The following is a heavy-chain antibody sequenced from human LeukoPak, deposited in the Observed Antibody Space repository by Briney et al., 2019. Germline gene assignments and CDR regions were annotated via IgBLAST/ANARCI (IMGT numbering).Heavy chain of an antibody. CDR1: GYTFTGYY. Sequence: ASVKVSCKASGYTFTGYYMHWVRQAPGQGLEWMAWVNPNSGGTNLAQKFQGRVTMTRDTSISTAYMEVNRLRSDDTAVYYCARPIDIAAADLWGQGTLVTVSS. CDR3: ARPIDIAAADL. J-gene: IGHJ4*02. CDR2: VNPNSGGT. D-gene: IGHD6-13*01. V-gene: IGHV1-2*02.